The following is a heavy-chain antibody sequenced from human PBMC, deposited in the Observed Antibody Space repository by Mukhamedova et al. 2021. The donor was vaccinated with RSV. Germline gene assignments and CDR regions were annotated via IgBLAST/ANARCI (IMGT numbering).Heavy chain of an antibody. Sequence: MGWISAYNGNTNYAQKLQGRVTMTTDTSTSTAYMELRSLRSDDTAVYYCASAWSGSYLGYWGQGTLVTVSS. D-gene: IGHD1-26*01. CDR3: ASAWSGSYLGY. V-gene: IGHV1-18*01. J-gene: IGHJ4*02. CDR2: ISAYNGNT.